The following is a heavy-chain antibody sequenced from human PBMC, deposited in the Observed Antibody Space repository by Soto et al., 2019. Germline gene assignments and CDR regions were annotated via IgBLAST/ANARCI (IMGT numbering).Heavy chain of an antibody. J-gene: IGHJ4*02. CDR1: GVSISNSSYY. V-gene: IGHV4-39*01. Sequence: SETLSLTCTASGVSISNSSYYWGWIRRPPGKGLEWIGTIYYSGITYYNPSLKSRVTISVDTSKNQFSLKLTSVTAADTAVYYCARHGSNWGQGTLVTVSS. CDR3: ARHGSN. CDR2: IYYSGIT.